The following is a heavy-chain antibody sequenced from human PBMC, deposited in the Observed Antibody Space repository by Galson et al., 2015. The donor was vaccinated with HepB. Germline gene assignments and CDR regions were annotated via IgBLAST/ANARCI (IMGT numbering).Heavy chain of an antibody. CDR3: ATRRPWNRHLYYYYYMDV. D-gene: IGHD1-1*01. J-gene: IGHJ6*03. Sequence: SVKVSCKVSGYTLTDLSMHWVRQAPGKGLEWMGGFDPEDGETIYAQKFQGRVTMTEDTSTDTAYMELSSLRSEDTAVYYCATRRPWNRHLYYYYYMDVWGKGTTVTVSS. CDR2: FDPEDGET. CDR1: GYTLTDLS. V-gene: IGHV1-24*01.